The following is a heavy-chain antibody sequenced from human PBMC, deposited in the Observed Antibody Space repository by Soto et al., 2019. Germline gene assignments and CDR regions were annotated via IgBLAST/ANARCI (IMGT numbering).Heavy chain of an antibody. D-gene: IGHD3-16*01. CDR1: GYTFTSYG. V-gene: IGHV1-18*01. CDR3: ARVVKAGARLGAFDI. CDR2: ISAYNGNT. Sequence: ASVKVSCKASGYTFTSYGISWARQAPGQGLEWMGWISAYNGNTNYAQKLQGRVTITADESTGTAYMELSSLRSEDTAVYYCARVVKAGARLGAFDIWGQGTMVTVSS. J-gene: IGHJ3*02.